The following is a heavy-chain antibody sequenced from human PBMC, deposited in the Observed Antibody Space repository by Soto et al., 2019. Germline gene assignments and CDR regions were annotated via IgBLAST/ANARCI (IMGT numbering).Heavy chain of an antibody. CDR2: IKSKTDGGTT. CDR3: TTDRGRRARYAQDY. Sequence: EVQLVESGGGLVKPGGSLRLSCAASGFTFSDAWMSWVRQAPGKGLEWVGRIKSKTDGGTTDYAAPVKGRFTISRDDSKDTLYLQMNSLKTDDTAVYYCTTDRGRRARYAQDYWGQGTLVTVSS. J-gene: IGHJ4*02. CDR1: GFTFSDAW. V-gene: IGHV3-15*01. D-gene: IGHD5-18*01.